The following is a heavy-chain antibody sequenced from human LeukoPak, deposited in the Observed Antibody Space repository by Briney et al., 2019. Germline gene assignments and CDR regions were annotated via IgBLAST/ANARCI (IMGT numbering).Heavy chain of an antibody. CDR1: GGSISSYY. Sequence: SETLSLTCTVSGGSISSYYWSWIRQPPGEGLEWIGYIYYSGSTNYNPSLQSRVTISVDTSKNQFSLKLSSVTAADTAVYYCARGKDYYDSSGYYNAFDIWGQGTMVTVSS. D-gene: IGHD3-22*01. CDR3: ARGKDYYDSSGYYNAFDI. V-gene: IGHV4-59*01. J-gene: IGHJ3*02. CDR2: IYYSGST.